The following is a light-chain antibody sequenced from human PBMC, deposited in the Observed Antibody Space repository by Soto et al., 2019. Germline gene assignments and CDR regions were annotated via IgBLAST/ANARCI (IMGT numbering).Light chain of an antibody. CDR2: DVI. J-gene: IGLJ3*02. CDR3: CSYAGSYTLGV. Sequence: QSALTQPRSVSGSPGQSVTISCTGTSSDVGAYNYVSWYQQHPGKAPKLMIYDVIKRPSGVPGRFSGSKSGNTASLTISGLQADDEADYYCCSYAGSYTLGVFGGGTKLTVL. V-gene: IGLV2-11*01. CDR1: SSDVGAYNY.